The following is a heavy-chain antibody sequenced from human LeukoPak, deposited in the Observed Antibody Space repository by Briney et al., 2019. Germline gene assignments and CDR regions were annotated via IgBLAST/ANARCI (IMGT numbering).Heavy chain of an antibody. J-gene: IGHJ2*01. CDR3: ARGEYYGSGLRPYFDL. CDR1: GGTFSCYA. D-gene: IGHD3-10*01. V-gene: IGHV1-69*13. Sequence: SVKVSCKASGGTFSCYAISWVRQAPGQGLEWMGGIIPIFGTANYAQKFQGGVTITADESTSTAYMELSSLRSEDTAVYYCARGEYYGSGLRPYFDLWGRGTLVTVSS. CDR2: IIPIFGTA.